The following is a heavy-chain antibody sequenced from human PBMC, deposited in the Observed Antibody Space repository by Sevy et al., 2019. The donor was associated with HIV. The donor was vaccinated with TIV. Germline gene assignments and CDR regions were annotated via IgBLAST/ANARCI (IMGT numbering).Heavy chain of an antibody. J-gene: IGHJ4*02. Sequence: GGSLRLSCAASGFTFSNYAMNWVRQAPGKGLEWVSAISGSGGTTYYADSVKGRFTISRDNSKNTLYLQMSSLRAEDTAVYYCEKASTIAAAGGLFDCWGQGTLVTVSS. V-gene: IGHV3-23*01. D-gene: IGHD6-13*01. CDR3: EKASTIAAAGGLFDC. CDR1: GFTFSNYA. CDR2: ISGSGGTT.